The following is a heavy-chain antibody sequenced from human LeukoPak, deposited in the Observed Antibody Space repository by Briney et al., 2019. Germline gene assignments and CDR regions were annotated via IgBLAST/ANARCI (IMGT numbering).Heavy chain of an antibody. D-gene: IGHD6-19*01. CDR3: AKGSSRWAFDY. J-gene: IGHJ4*02. CDR2: TSYDGSNE. Sequence: GGSLRLSCTGSGVTLSSYGMHWVRQAPGKGLEWVAVTSYDGSNEYYADSVRGRFTISRDTSKNTVYLQMNSLTTEDTAVYYCAKGSSRWAFDYWGQGTLVTVSS. CDR1: GVTLSSYG. V-gene: IGHV3-30*18.